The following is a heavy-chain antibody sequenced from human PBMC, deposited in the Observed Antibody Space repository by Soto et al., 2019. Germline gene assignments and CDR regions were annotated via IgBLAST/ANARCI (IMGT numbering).Heavy chain of an antibody. V-gene: IGHV3-15*01. D-gene: IGHD5-18*01. J-gene: IGHJ6*02. CDR1: GFTFSNAW. CDR2: IKSKTDGGTT. CDR3: TTVPVLDTAMARPKYYYYGMDV. Sequence: PGGSLRLSCAASGFTFSNAWMSWVRQAPGKGLEWVGRIKSKTDGGTTDYAAPVKGRFTISRDDSKNTLYLQMNSLKTEDTAVYYCTTVPVLDTAMARPKYYYYGMDVWGQGTTVTVSS.